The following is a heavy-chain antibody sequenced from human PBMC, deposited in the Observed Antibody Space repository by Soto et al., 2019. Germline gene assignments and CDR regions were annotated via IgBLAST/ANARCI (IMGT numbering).Heavy chain of an antibody. CDR1: GYSFTSYW. Sequence: GESLKISCKGSGYSFTSYWIGWVRQMPGKGLEWMGIIYPGDSDTRYSPSFQGQVTISADKSISTAYLQWSSLKASDTAMYYCARPSSKKGYCSGGSCYQNAEYFQHWGQGTLVTVSS. J-gene: IGHJ1*01. CDR2: IYPGDSDT. CDR3: ARPSSKKGYCSGGSCYQNAEYFQH. D-gene: IGHD2-15*01. V-gene: IGHV5-51*01.